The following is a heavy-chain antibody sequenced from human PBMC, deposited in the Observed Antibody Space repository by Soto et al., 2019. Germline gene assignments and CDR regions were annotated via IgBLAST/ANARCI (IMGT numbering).Heavy chain of an antibody. Sequence: PPQTLSLTCAISGDSVSSNSAAWNWIRQSPSRGLEWLGRTYYRSKWYNDYAVSVKSRITINPDTSKNQFSLQLNSVTPEDTAVYYCARDLTPYCTNGVCYRGWFDPWGQGTLVTVSS. D-gene: IGHD2-8*01. CDR1: GDSVSSNSAA. V-gene: IGHV6-1*01. CDR2: TYYRSKWYN. CDR3: ARDLTPYCTNGVCYRGWFDP. J-gene: IGHJ5*02.